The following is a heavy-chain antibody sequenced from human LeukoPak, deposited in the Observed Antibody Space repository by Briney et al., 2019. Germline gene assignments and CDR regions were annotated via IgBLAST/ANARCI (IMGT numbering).Heavy chain of an antibody. V-gene: IGHV4-59*08. CDR3: ARQQGAYCGGDCYANFDY. D-gene: IGHD2-21*02. CDR2: IYYSGST. Sequence: SETLSLTCTVSGGSISSYYWSWIRQPPGKGLEWIGYIYYSGSTNYNPSLKSRVTISVDTSKNQFSLKLSSVTAADTAVYYCARQQGAYCGGDCYANFDYWGQGTLVTVSS. J-gene: IGHJ4*02. CDR1: GGSISSYY.